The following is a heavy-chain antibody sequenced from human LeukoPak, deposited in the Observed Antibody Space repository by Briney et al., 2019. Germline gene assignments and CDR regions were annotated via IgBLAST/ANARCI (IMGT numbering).Heavy chain of an antibody. CDR1: GSTFSSYG. CDR3: AKDRYSSSSSSYYYYGMDV. CDR2: ISYDESNK. J-gene: IGHJ6*02. D-gene: IGHD6-6*01. Sequence: GGSLRLSCAASGSTFSSYGMHWVRQAPGKGLEWVAVISYDESNKYYADSVKGRFTISRDNSKNTLYLQMNSLRAEDTAVYYCAKDRYSSSSSSYYYYGMDVWGQGTTVTVSS. V-gene: IGHV3-30*18.